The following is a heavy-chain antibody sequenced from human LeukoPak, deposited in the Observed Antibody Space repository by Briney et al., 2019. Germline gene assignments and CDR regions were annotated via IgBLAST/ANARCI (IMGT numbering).Heavy chain of an antibody. CDR1: TFMFSTYA. CDR2: ISSSSRYI. CDR3: ARRPTVTTPLTA. Sequence: GGSLRLSCAASTFMFSTYAMNWVRQAPGKGLEWVSSISSSSRYISYADSVKGRFTISRDNAKRSLYLQMNSLRAEDTAVYYCARRPTVTTPLTAWGQGTLVTVSS. J-gene: IGHJ5*02. D-gene: IGHD4-17*01. V-gene: IGHV3-21*04.